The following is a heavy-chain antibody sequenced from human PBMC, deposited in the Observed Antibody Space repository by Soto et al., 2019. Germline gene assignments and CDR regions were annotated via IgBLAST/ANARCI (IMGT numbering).Heavy chain of an antibody. D-gene: IGHD3-16*01. J-gene: IGHJ5*02. Sequence: ASVKVSCKASGYTFTAYDINLVRQATVQVLEWIVWTNPKSSNTTYAQKFQGRFTITMYTSIFTWYFGLSILTSEDTAVYYCVRGHRWGFRFDTWGQGTLVTVSS. CDR2: TNPKSSNT. CDR1: GYTFTAYD. V-gene: IGHV1-8*01. CDR3: VRGHRWGFRFDT.